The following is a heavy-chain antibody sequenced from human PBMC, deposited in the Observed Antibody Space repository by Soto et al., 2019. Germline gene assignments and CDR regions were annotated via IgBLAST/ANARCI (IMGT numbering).Heavy chain of an antibody. J-gene: IGHJ4*02. Sequence: GASVKVSCKASGYTFTSYYMHWVRQAPGQGLEWMGIIKPSGGSTRYAQKFQGRVTMTRDTSTSTVYMELSSLRSEDTAVYYCARFPLPFESSDDYWGQGTLVTVSS. V-gene: IGHV1-46*01. CDR1: GYTFTSYY. D-gene: IGHD3-22*01. CDR3: ARFPLPFESSDDY. CDR2: IKPSGGST.